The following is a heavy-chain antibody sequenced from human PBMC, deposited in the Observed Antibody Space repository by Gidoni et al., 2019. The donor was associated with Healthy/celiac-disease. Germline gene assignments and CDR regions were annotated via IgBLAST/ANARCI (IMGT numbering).Heavy chain of an antibody. CDR2: IIPIVGTA. D-gene: IGHD3-16*01. V-gene: IGHV1-69*06. CDR3: ARDASPYYDYVWGSPYLNDY. CDR1: GGTFSSYA. J-gene: IGHJ4*02. Sequence: QVQLVQSGAEVKKPGSSVKVSCKASGGTFSSYAISCVRQAPGQGLEGMGGIIPIVGTANYAKKFQGRVTITADKSTSTAYMELSSLRSEDTAVYYCARDASPYYDYVWGSPYLNDYWGQGTLVTVSS.